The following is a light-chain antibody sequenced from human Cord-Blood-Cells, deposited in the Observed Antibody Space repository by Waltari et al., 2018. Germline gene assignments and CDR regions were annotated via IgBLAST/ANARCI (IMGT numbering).Light chain of an antibody. CDR2: WAS. CDR1: QSVLYSSNNKNY. CDR3: QQYYSTPFT. Sequence: DIVMTQSPDSLAVSLGERGTINCKSSQSVLYSSNNKNYLAWYQQKPGQHPKLLIYWASTRESGVPDRFSGSGSGTDFTLTISSLQAEDVAVYYCQQYYSTPFTFGPGTKVDIK. J-gene: IGKJ3*01. V-gene: IGKV4-1*01.